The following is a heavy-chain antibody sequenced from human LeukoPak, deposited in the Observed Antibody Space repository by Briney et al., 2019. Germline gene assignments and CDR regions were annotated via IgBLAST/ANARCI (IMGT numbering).Heavy chain of an antibody. V-gene: IGHV3-74*01. Sequence: GGSLRLSCAASGFTFSSYWMNWVRQAPGKGLMWVSHINTDGTTTTYADSVKGRFTISRDNAKNTLYLQMNSLRAEDTAVYYCARENYYDSSGYYALGAFDIWGQGTLVTVSS. D-gene: IGHD3-22*01. J-gene: IGHJ3*02. CDR2: INTDGTTT. CDR3: ARENYYDSSGYYALGAFDI. CDR1: GFTFSSYW.